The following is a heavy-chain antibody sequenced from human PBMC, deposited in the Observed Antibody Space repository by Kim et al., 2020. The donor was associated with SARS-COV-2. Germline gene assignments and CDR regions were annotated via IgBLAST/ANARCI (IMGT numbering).Heavy chain of an antibody. J-gene: IGHJ3*02. V-gene: IGHV4-34*01. D-gene: IGHD3-22*01. CDR3: ARGSYYYDSSGYHGAFDI. Sequence: KCRVTISVDTSKNQFSLKLSSVTAADTAVYYCARGSYYYDSSGYHGAFDIWGQGAMVTVSS.